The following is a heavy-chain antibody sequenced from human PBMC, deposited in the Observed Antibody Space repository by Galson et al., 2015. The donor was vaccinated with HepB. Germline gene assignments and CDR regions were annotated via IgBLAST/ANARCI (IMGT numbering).Heavy chain of an antibody. CDR2: IGSKTNNYAT. CDR3: TIPGYTYGSFDY. J-gene: IGHJ4*02. Sequence: LRLSCAASGFTFSGTAMHWVRQASGKGLEWVGRIGSKTNNYATAYAAPVKGRFIIFRDDSRNAAYLQMNSLKTEDTAVYYCTIPGYTYGSFDYWGQGTLVTVSS. D-gene: IGHD5-18*01. CDR1: GFTFSGTA. V-gene: IGHV3-73*01.